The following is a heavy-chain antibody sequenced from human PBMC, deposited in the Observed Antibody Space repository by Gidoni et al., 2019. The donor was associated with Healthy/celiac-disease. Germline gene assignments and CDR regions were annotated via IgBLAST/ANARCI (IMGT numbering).Heavy chain of an antibody. Sequence: QVQLQQWGAGLLKPSETLSLTCSVYGGSFSGYCWSWIRKPPGKGLEWIGEINHSGSTNYNPSLKSRVTISVDTSKNQFSRKLSSVTAADTAVYYCARVGRDCSSTSCYVDYWGQGTLVTVSA. V-gene: IGHV4-34*01. D-gene: IGHD2-2*01. J-gene: IGHJ4*02. CDR1: GGSFSGYC. CDR3: ARVGRDCSSTSCYVDY. CDR2: INHSGST.